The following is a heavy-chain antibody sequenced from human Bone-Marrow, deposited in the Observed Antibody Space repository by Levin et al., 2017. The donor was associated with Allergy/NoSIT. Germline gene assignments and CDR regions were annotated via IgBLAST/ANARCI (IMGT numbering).Heavy chain of an antibody. CDR2: INTYGTTT. CDR1: GFTFSSYW. Sequence: GGSLRLSCAASGFTFSSYWMYWVRQAPGKGLVWVSRINTYGTTTFYADSVKGRFTISRDNAKNTLSLQMNSLRVKDTAVYYCAKYYAPGTYCLDHWGQGTLVTVSS. V-gene: IGHV3-74*01. J-gene: IGHJ4*02. CDR3: AKYYAPGTYCLDH. D-gene: IGHD3-10*01.